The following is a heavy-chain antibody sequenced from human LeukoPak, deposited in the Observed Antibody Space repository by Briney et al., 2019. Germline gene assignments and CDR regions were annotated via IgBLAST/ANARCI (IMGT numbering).Heavy chain of an antibody. V-gene: IGHV3-23*01. CDR3: AKAAGAVAGTLDFDY. Sequence: GGTLRLSCAASGFTFSSYAMSWVHQARGKGLEGVSATCGRCGSTYYADYVKGRFTIPRNNSKNTPYQQMNSLRAEDTAVYYCAKAAGAVAGTLDFDYWGQGTLVTVSS. CDR2: TCGRCGST. CDR1: GFTFSSYA. D-gene: IGHD6-19*01. J-gene: IGHJ4*02.